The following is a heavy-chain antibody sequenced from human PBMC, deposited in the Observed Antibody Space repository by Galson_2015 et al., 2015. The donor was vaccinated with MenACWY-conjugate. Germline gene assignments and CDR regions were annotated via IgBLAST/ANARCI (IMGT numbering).Heavy chain of an antibody. J-gene: IGHJ4*02. CDR1: GYTFTSSA. CDR2: INTDTGNP. Sequence: SVKVSCKASGYTFTSSAMNWVRQAPGQRLEWMGWINTDTGNPTYAQGFTGRFVFSLDTSVSTAYLQISSLKAEDTAVYYCARSGGGYCSGGSCYYDYWGQGTLVTVSS. CDR3: ARSGGGYCSGGSCYYDY. V-gene: IGHV7-4-1*02. D-gene: IGHD2-15*01.